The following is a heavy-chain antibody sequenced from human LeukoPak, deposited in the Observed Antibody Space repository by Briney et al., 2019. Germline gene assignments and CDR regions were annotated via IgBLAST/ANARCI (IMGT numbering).Heavy chain of an antibody. D-gene: IGHD5-12*01. Sequence: PSETLSLTCTVSGGSISSYYWSWIRQPPGKGLEWIGYIYYSGSTNYNPSLKSRVTISVDTSKNQFSLKLSSVTAADTAVYYCARGIVAPKYPNYYYYYYMDVWGKGTTVTVSS. CDR2: IYYSGST. CDR3: ARGIVAPKYPNYYYYYYMDV. CDR1: GGSISSYY. J-gene: IGHJ6*03. V-gene: IGHV4-59*01.